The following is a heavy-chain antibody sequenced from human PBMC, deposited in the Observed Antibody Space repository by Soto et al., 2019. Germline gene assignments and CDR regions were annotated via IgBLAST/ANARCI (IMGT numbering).Heavy chain of an antibody. V-gene: IGHV1-69*08. J-gene: IGHJ4*02. Sequence: QVQLVQSGAGVKKPGSSVKVSCKASGGTFSSYTISWVRQAPGQGLEWMGRIIPILGIANYAQKFQGRVTITADKSTSTAYMELSSLRSEDTAVYYCAREEYYYGSGAFFDYWGQGTLGTVSS. CDR3: AREEYYYGSGAFFDY. D-gene: IGHD3-10*01. CDR2: IIPILGIA. CDR1: GGTFSSYT.